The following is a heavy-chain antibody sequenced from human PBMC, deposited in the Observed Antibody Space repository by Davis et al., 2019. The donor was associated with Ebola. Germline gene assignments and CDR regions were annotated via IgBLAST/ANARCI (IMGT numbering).Heavy chain of an antibody. J-gene: IGHJ4*02. CDR2: IKQDGSEN. CDR3: GKCNVVGAGLFDS. D-gene: IGHD2-2*01. V-gene: IGHV3-7*03. CDR1: GGSVTSTS. Sequence: PSETLSLTCTVSGGSVTSTSYSWGWIRPTPGQGLEWVANIKQDGSENYSVDSVRGRFTVSRDNAKNSLYLEMNSLRVEDSAVYYCGKCNVVGAGLFDSWGQGTQVTVTS.